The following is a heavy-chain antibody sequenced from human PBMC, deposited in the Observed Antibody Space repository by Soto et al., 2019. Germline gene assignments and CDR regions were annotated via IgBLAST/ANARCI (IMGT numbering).Heavy chain of an antibody. D-gene: IGHD1-26*01. CDR1: GFTFSSYW. Sequence: GGSLRLSCAASGFTFSSYWMSWVRQAPGKGLEWVANIKQDGSEKYYVDSVKGRFTISRDNAKNSLYLQMNSLRAEDTAVYYCARVPHLSLGGTDYWGQGTLVTVSS. V-gene: IGHV3-7*01. J-gene: IGHJ4*02. CDR2: IKQDGSEK. CDR3: ARVPHLSLGGTDY.